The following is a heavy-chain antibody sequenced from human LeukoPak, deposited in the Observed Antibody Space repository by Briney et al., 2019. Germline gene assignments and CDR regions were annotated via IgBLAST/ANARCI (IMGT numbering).Heavy chain of an antibody. CDR2: INPNRGGT. Sequence: ASVKVSCKASGYTFTGYYMHWVRQAPAQGLEWMGWINPNRGGTNYAQKFQGRVTMTRDTSISTAYMEPSRLRSDDTAVYYCATSLYCSSTNCYALYFQHWGQGTLVTVSS. CDR3: ATSLYCSSTNCYALYFQH. CDR1: GYTFTGYY. V-gene: IGHV1-2*02. J-gene: IGHJ1*01. D-gene: IGHD2-2*01.